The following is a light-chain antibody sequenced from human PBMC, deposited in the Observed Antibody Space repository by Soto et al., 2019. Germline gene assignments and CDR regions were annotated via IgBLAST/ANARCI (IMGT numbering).Light chain of an antibody. V-gene: IGKV1-5*01. CDR2: DAS. CDR1: QSISSW. Sequence: DIQMTQSPSTLSASVGDRATITCRASQSISSWLAWYQQKPGKAPKLLIYDASSLASGVPTRFSGSGSGTEFIPTISSLQTDDVATYYCQQYNSYSPYTFGQGTKLEIK. CDR3: QQYNSYSPYT. J-gene: IGKJ2*01.